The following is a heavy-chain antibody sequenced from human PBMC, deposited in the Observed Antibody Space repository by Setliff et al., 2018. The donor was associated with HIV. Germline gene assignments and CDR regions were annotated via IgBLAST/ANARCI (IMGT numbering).Heavy chain of an antibody. CDR1: GYSLSTYA. CDR2: IDSNNGNR. CDR3: ARELPDSSSWVDY. J-gene: IGHJ4*02. V-gene: IGHV1-18*01. D-gene: IGHD6-13*01. Sequence: ASVKVSCKASGYSLSTYAISWVRQAPGQGLEWMGWIDSNNGNRNFAQKFRGRVTMTTDISTNTAYMELRSLRSDDTAVYYCARELPDSSSWVDYWGQGTLVTVSS.